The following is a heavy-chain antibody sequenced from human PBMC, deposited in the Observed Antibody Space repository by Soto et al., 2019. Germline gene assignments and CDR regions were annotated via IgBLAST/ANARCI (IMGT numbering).Heavy chain of an antibody. V-gene: IGHV3-74*01. CDR1: GFNFSNHW. J-gene: IGHJ5*02. CDR2: ITSDGKSK. D-gene: IGHD2-21*02. CDR3: ARESGDWPLHWFDP. Sequence: VHLVESGGGLVQPGGSLRLSCAASGFNFSNHWMHWVRQRPAEGLVWVSRITSDGKSKAYAESVKGRFAISRDNAKNTLYLQMTGLTAADPAVYYCARESGDWPLHWFDPWGQGTLVTVSS.